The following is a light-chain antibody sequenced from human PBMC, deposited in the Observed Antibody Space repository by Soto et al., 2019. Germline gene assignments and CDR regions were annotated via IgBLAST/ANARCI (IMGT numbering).Light chain of an antibody. J-gene: IGLJ2*01. CDR3: SSYTGSSTYVV. Sequence: QSALTQPASVSGSPGQSITISCTGTSSDVGGYNYVSWYQQHPGNAPKLMIYDVSNRPSGVSNRFSGSKSANTASLTISGLQAEDEADYYCSSYTGSSTYVVFVGGTKVTVL. CDR2: DVS. CDR1: SSDVGGYNY. V-gene: IGLV2-14*01.